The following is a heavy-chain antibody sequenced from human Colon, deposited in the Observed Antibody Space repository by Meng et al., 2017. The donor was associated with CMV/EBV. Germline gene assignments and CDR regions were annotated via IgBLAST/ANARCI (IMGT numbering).Heavy chain of an antibody. CDR1: GFTFSSYW. CDR2: INVDGSYT. V-gene: IGHV3-74*01. J-gene: IGHJ5*02. D-gene: IGHD2-2*01. CDR3: VRDQRVVRNWFDP. Sequence: GESLKISCAASGFTFSSYWMHWVRQAPGKGLVWVSRINVDGSYTSYADSVKGRFTISRDNAKTTLYLQMNSLRAEDTAVYYCVRDQRVVRNWFDPWGQGTLVTVSS.